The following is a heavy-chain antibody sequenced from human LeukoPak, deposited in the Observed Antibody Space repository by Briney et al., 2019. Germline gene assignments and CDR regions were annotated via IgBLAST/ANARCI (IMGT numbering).Heavy chain of an antibody. J-gene: IGHJ6*02. V-gene: IGHV3-30-3*01. D-gene: IGHD2-2*01. Sequence: SGGSLRLSCAASGFTFSSYAMHWVRQAPGNGLEWVAVISYDGSNKYYADSVKGRFTISRDNSKNTLYLQMNSLRAEDTAVYYCARTMQDIVVVPAADEYYYSGMDVWGQGTTVTVSS. CDR2: ISYDGSNK. CDR1: GFTFSSYA. CDR3: ARTMQDIVVVPAADEYYYSGMDV.